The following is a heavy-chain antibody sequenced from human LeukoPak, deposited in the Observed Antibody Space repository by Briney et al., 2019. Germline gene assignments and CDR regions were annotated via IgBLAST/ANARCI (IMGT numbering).Heavy chain of an antibody. CDR1: GDSVSSKSVA. J-gene: IGHJ4*02. CDR3: ARSPFRRQVESFDY. CDR2: TYYRSKWYN. D-gene: IGHD1-1*01. V-gene: IGHV6-1*01. Sequence: SQTLSLTCAISGDSVSSKSVAWNWIRQSPSRGLEWLGRTYYRSKWYNDYAVSVQSRININPDTSKNQFSLQLNSVTPEDTAVYYCARSPFRRQVESFDYWGQGALVTVSS.